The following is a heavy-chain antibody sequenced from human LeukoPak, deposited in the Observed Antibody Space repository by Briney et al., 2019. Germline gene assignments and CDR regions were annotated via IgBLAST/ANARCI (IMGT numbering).Heavy chain of an antibody. V-gene: IGHV3-74*01. D-gene: IGHD2-2*01. CDR3: ARVACSSISCYAQFDY. CDR2: INSDGSST. CDR1: GFTFSSHW. J-gene: IGHJ4*02. Sequence: GGSLRLSCAASGFTFSSHWMHWVRQAPGKGLVWVSRINSDGSSTIYADSVKGRFTVSRDNAKNTLYLQMNSLRAEDTAVYYCARVACSSISCYAQFDYWGQGTLVTVSS.